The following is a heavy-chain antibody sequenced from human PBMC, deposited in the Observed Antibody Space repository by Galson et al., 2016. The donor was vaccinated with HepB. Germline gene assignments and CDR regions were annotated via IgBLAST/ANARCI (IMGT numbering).Heavy chain of an antibody. CDR1: GFTFSDYY. J-gene: IGHJ6*02. CDR2: LSSSGSTM. D-gene: IGHD5-12*01. CDR3: ARDGLRIAGKDYFAMDV. Sequence: SLRLSCAASGFTFSDYYMGWIRQAPGKGLEWVAYLSSSGSTMSYADSVKERFSIARDKAKNLLFLQMNNLRADDTAVYYFARDGLRIAGKDYFAMDVWGQGTTVTVSS. V-gene: IGHV3-11*01.